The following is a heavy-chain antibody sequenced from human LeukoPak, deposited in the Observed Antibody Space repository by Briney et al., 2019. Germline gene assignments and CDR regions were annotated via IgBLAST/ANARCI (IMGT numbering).Heavy chain of an antibody. V-gene: IGHV3-30-3*01. J-gene: IGHJ1*01. Sequence: GGSLRLSCAASGFTFSSYAMHWVRQAPGKGLEWVAVISYDGSNKYYADSVKGRFTISRDNSKNTLYLQMNSLRAEDTAVYYCASDSQNYDFWSGYYSAEYLQHWGQGTLVTVSS. D-gene: IGHD3-3*01. CDR1: GFTFSSYA. CDR2: ISYDGSNK. CDR3: ASDSQNYDFWSGYYSAEYLQH.